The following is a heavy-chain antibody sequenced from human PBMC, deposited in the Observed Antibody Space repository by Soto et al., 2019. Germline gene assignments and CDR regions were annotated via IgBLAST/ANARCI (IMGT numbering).Heavy chain of an antibody. J-gene: IGHJ4*02. D-gene: IGHD4-17*01. CDR2: ISAYNGNI. V-gene: IGHV1-18*01. CDR1: GYIFPSST. CDR3: AIANYGDNDY. Sequence: QVQLGQSGAEVKKPGASVKVSCKAPGYIFPSSTISWVRQAPGQGLEWMGWISAYNGNIKDAQKFQGRFTMTTDTSTSTAYMELRSLTSDDTAMYSCAIANYGDNDYWGQGTLVTVSS.